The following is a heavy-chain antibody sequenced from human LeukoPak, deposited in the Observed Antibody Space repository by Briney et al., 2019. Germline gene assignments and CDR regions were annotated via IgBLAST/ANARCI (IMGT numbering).Heavy chain of an antibody. D-gene: IGHD7-27*01. CDR2: INAGNGNT. CDR1: GYTFTSYA. V-gene: IGHV1-3*01. CDR3: VTNWGSRYYSDMDV. Sequence: ASVKVSCTASGYTFTSYAMHWVRQAPGQRLEWMGWINAGNGNTKYSQKFQGRVTMTGNTSISTAYMELSSLRSEDTAIYYRVTNWGSRYYSDMDVWGQGTTVTVSS. J-gene: IGHJ6*02.